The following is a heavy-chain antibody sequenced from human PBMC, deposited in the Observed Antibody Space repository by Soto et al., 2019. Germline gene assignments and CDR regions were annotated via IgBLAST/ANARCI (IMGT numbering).Heavy chain of an antibody. V-gene: IGHV3-49*03. Sequence: PVGSLRLSCTASGFTFGDYAMSWFRQAPGKGLEWVGFIRSKAYGGTTEYAASVKGRFTISRDDSKSIAYLQMNSLKTEDTAVYYCTRERYCSSTSCYTSNFDYWGQGTLVTVSS. CDR1: GFTFGDYA. J-gene: IGHJ4*02. CDR3: TRERYCSSTSCYTSNFDY. D-gene: IGHD2-2*02. CDR2: IRSKAYGGTT.